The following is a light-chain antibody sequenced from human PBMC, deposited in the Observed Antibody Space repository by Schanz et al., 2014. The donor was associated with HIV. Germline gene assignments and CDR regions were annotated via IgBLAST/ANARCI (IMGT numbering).Light chain of an antibody. V-gene: IGKV1-5*03. Sequence: DIQMTQSPSSLSASVGDRISITCRASQSISGWLAWYQQKPGEAPNLLISEASTLESGVPSRFSGSGSGTSFTLTITSLQPDDFATYYCQQCVTYPYTFGQGTKLDIK. J-gene: IGKJ2*01. CDR2: EAS. CDR3: QQCVTYPYT. CDR1: QSISGW.